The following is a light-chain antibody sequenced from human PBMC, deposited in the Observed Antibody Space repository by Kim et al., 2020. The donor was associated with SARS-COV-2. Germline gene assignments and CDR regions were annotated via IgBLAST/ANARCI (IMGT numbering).Light chain of an antibody. CDR2: DNN. J-gene: IGLJ3*02. V-gene: IGLV1-51*01. CDR3: GTWDSSLSAVV. CDR1: SSNIGRNY. Sequence: GQRVTISCSGSSSNIGRNYVSWYQQRPGTAPKLLIYDNNKRPSGIPDRFSGSKSGTSATLGITGLQTGDEADYFCGTWDSSLSAVVFGGGTQLTVL.